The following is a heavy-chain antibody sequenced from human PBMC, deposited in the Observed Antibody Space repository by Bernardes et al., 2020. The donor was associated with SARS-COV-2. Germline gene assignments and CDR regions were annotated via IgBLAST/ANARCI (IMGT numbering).Heavy chain of an antibody. CDR1: GGSISSRSSF. Sequence: SETLSLTCSVSGGSISSRSSFWGWVRQSPGKGLEWIASIFYSGYTYYNPSLRSRVTLSVDTSKNQFSLILTSVAATDTAIYYCVSPGDEYESSGSFHYWGQGTLVTVS. D-gene: IGHD3-22*01. V-gene: IGHV4-39*01. CDR3: VSPGDEYESSGSFHY. J-gene: IGHJ4*02. CDR2: IFYSGYT.